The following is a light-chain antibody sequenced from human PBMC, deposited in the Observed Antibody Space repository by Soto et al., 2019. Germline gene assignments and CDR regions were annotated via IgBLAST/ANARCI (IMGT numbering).Light chain of an antibody. J-gene: IGKJ2*01. CDR3: QQYGSPPYT. Sequence: EIVLTQSPGTLSLSPGERATLSCRASQSVSGSHLAWFQQKPGQAPRLLIYDASLRATGIPDRFTGSGSGTDFTLTISRLEPEDFAVYYCQQYGSPPYTFGQGTNLEIK. V-gene: IGKV3-20*01. CDR2: DAS. CDR1: QSVSGSH.